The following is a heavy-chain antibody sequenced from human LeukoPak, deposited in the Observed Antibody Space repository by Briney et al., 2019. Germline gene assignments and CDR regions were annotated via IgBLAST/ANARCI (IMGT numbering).Heavy chain of an antibody. V-gene: IGHV3-9*01. CDR3: AKDSGPGSAYCGGDCYWVRSYYYYGMDV. Sequence: GGSLRLSCAASGFTFDDYAMHWVRQAPGKGLECVSGISWNSGSIGYADSVKGRFTISRDNAKNSLYLQMNSLRAEDTALYYCAKDSGPGSAYCGGDCYWVRSYYYYGMDVWGQGTTVTVSS. CDR1: GFTFDDYA. CDR2: ISWNSGSI. D-gene: IGHD2-21*02. J-gene: IGHJ6*02.